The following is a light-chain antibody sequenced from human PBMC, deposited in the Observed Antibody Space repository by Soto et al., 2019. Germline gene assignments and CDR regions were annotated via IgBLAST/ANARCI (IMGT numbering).Light chain of an antibody. CDR2: GPS. CDR3: QQYGYEPLT. J-gene: IGKJ4*01. CDR1: QNIRSNY. Sequence: EIVLTQSPGTLSLSAGQRATLSCRASQNIRSNYVAWYQQKPGQAPRLLIFGPSSTATGIPDRFSASGSGTDFTLTISRLEPEDFAVYYCQQYGYEPLTFGGGTKV. V-gene: IGKV3-20*01.